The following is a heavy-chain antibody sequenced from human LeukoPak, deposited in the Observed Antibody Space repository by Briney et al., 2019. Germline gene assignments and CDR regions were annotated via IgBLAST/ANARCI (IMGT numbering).Heavy chain of an antibody. D-gene: IGHD2-8*01. J-gene: IGHJ5*02. Sequence: SVKVSCKASGGTFSSYAISWVRQAPGQGLEWMGGIIPIFGTANYAQKFQGRVTITTDESTSTAYMELSSLRSEDTAVYYCARDLHLYCTNGVCYSNWFDPWGQGTLVTVSS. CDR2: IIPIFGTA. CDR3: ARDLHLYCTNGVCYSNWFDP. V-gene: IGHV1-69*05. CDR1: GGTFSSYA.